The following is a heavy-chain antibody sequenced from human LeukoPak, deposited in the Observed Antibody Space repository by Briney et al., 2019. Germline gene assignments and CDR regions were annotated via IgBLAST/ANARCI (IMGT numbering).Heavy chain of an antibody. D-gene: IGHD1-26*01. Sequence: SETLSLTCTVSGRFITNYYWSWIRQPPGKGLEWIGYIYYSGSTNYNPSLKSRVAISVDTSKNQFSLKLRSVTAADTAVYYCASRATTGPPYYLDFWGQRTLVTVSS. J-gene: IGHJ4*02. V-gene: IGHV4-59*01. CDR1: GRFITNYY. CDR3: ASRATTGPPYYLDF. CDR2: IYYSGST.